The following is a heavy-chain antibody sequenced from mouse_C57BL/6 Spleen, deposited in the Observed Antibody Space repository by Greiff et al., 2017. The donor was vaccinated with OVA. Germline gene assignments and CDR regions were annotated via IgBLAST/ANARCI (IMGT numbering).Heavy chain of an antibody. CDR2: LYWDDDK. Sequence: QVTLKESGPGILQSSQTLSLTCSFSGFSLSTSGMGVSWIRQPSGKGLEWLAHLYWDDDKRYNTSLKSRLTISKDTSRNQVFLKITSVDTADTATYYCARERGYYPHYYAMDYWGQGTSVTVSS. CDR1: GFSLSTSGMG. CDR3: ARERGYYPHYYAMDY. D-gene: IGHD3-1*01. V-gene: IGHV8-12*01. J-gene: IGHJ4*01.